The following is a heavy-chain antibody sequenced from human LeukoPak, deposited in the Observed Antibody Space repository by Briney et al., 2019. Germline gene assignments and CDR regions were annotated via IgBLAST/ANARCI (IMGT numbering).Heavy chain of an antibody. V-gene: IGHV4-39*07. Sequence: SETLSLTCNVSGGSISSITYYWGWIRHPPGKGLEWIGRMYYSSGNTYYNPSLKSRVTISVDTSKNQFSLKLSSVTAADTAVYYCARGRGEGRGIAMVRGVRAPSYNWFDPWGHGTQVTVSS. J-gene: IGHJ5*02. D-gene: IGHD3-10*01. CDR1: GGSISSITYY. CDR2: MYYSSGNT. CDR3: ARGRGEGRGIAMVRGVRAPSYNWFDP.